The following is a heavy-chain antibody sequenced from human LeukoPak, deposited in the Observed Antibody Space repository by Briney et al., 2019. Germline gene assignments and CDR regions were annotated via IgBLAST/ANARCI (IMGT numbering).Heavy chain of an antibody. CDR1: GGSISSGSYY. J-gene: IGHJ4*02. Sequence: SQTLSLTCTVSGGSISSGSYYWSWIRQPAGKGLEWIGRIYTSGSTNYNPSLKSRVTISVDTSKNQFSLKLSSVTAADTAVYYCARGRYCSSTSCYRRYFDYWGQGTLVTVSS. D-gene: IGHD2-2*02. CDR3: ARGRYCSSTSCYRRYFDY. CDR2: IYTSGST. V-gene: IGHV4-61*02.